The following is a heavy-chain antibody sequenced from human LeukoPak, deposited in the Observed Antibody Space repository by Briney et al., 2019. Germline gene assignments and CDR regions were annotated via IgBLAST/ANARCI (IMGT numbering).Heavy chain of an antibody. D-gene: IGHD1-26*01. V-gene: IGHV1-18*01. Sequence: ASVKVSCKASGYTFSNYGIIWVRQAPGQGLEWMGWISTYNGNTNYVQKLQGRVTVTTDTSTNTIYMELRRLRSDDTAVYYCARFGSPGELAPIDAFDIWGQGTMVTVSS. J-gene: IGHJ3*02. CDR2: ISTYNGNT. CDR3: ARFGSPGELAPIDAFDI. CDR1: GYTFSNYG.